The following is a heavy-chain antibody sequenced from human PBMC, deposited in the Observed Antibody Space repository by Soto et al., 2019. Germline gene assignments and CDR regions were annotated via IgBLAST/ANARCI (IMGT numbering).Heavy chain of an antibody. D-gene: IGHD3-9*01. J-gene: IGHJ4*02. Sequence: GGSLRLSCAASGFTFSSYAMSWVRQAPGKGLEWVSAISGSGGSTYYAASVRGRFIISRDDSMNSVYLQMNSLKTEDTAVYYCARGPDSSTGYYGPFEYWGQGILVTVSS. CDR2: ISGSGGST. CDR1: GFTFSSYA. CDR3: ARGPDSSTGYYGPFEY. V-gene: IGHV3-23*01.